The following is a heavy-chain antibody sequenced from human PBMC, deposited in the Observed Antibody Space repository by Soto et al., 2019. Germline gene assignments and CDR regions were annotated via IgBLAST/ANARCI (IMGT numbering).Heavy chain of an antibody. J-gene: IGHJ5*02. CDR1: GDSISSGDYY. CDR2: IYHSGRT. V-gene: IGHV4-30-4*01. Sequence: SETLSLTCTVSGDSISSGDYYWSWIRQPPGKGLEWIAYIYHSGRTYYNPPPKSRITISLDTPKNQFSLKLSSVTAADTAVYYCARIYTIFGDLDPWGQGALVTVSS. D-gene: IGHD3-3*01. CDR3: ARIYTIFGDLDP.